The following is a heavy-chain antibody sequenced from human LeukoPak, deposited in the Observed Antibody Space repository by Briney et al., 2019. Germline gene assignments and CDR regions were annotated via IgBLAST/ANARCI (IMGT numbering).Heavy chain of an antibody. Sequence: SETLSLTCTVSGGSISSYYWSWIRQPPGKGLEWIGSIYYSGSTYYNPSLKSRVTISVDTSKNQFSLKLSSVTAADTAVYYCARQKRYSGSYFDYWGQGTLVTVSS. D-gene: IGHD1-26*01. CDR1: GGSISSYY. CDR2: IYYSGST. J-gene: IGHJ4*02. V-gene: IGHV4-39*01. CDR3: ARQKRYSGSYFDY.